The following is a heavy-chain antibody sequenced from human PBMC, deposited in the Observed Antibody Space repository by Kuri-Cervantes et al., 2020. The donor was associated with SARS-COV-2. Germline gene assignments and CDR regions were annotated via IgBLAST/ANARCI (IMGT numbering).Heavy chain of an antibody. CDR3: ARVEVAGMSYGMDV. CDR2: IYSSGSST. CDR1: GFTFSSYA. D-gene: IGHD6-19*01. Sequence: LSLTCAASGFTFSSYAMSWVRQAPGKGLEWVSVIYSSGSSTYYADSVKGRFTISRDNSKNTLYLQMNSLRAEDTAVYYCARVEVAGMSYGMDVWGQGTTVTVSS. V-gene: IGHV3-23*03. J-gene: IGHJ6*02.